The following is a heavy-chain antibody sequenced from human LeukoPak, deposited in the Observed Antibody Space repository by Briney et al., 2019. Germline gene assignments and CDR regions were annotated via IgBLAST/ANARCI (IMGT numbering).Heavy chain of an antibody. Sequence: GGSLRLSCVASGFTFSTYSMNWVRQAPGKGLEWVSSITSSSDYIYYADSVEGRFTISRDNAKNSLYLQMHSRRAEDTAVSYCATNYYSDWWGQGTLVTVSS. CDR2: ITSSSDYI. D-gene: IGHD5-24*01. CDR3: ATNYYSDW. V-gene: IGHV3-21*01. J-gene: IGHJ4*02. CDR1: GFTFSTYS.